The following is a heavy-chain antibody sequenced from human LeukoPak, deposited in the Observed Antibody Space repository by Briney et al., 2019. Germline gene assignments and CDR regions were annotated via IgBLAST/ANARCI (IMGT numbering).Heavy chain of an antibody. Sequence: GGSLRLSCAASGFTFSSYAMSWVRQAPGKGLEWVSAISGSGGSTYYADSVKGRFTISRDNSKNTLYLQMNSLRAEDTAVYYCAKGGRGRIRFLEWLLWGFGMDVWGQGTTVTVSS. CDR2: ISGSGGST. CDR1: GFTFSSYA. CDR3: AKGGRGRIRFLEWLLWGFGMDV. D-gene: IGHD3-3*01. V-gene: IGHV3-23*01. J-gene: IGHJ6*02.